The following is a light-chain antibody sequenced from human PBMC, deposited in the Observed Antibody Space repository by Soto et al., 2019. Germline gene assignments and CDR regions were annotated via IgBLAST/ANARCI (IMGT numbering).Light chain of an antibody. Sequence: DIQMTQSPSTLSASVGYRFTITCRASQSIDTWLAWHQQKPGQVPKLLISKASSLESGVPSRFSGSGSGTEFTLTISSLQPDDSATYYCQQYNSYRAFGQGTTGDIK. CDR3: QQYNSYRA. CDR1: QSIDTW. V-gene: IGKV1-5*03. J-gene: IGKJ1*01. CDR2: KAS.